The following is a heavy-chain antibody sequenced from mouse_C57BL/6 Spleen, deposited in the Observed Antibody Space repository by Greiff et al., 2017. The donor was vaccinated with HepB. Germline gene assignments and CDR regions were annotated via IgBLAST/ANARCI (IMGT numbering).Heavy chain of an antibody. Sequence: VQVVESDAELVKPGASVKISCKVSGYTFTDHTIHWMKQRPEQGLEWIGYIYPRDGSTKYNEKFKGKATLTADKSSSTAYMQLNSLTSEDSAVYFCARWGDYGYDDAMDYWGQGTSVTVSS. V-gene: IGHV1-78*01. CDR2: IYPRDGST. CDR1: GYTFTDHT. CDR3: ARWGDYGYDDAMDY. J-gene: IGHJ4*01. D-gene: IGHD2-2*01.